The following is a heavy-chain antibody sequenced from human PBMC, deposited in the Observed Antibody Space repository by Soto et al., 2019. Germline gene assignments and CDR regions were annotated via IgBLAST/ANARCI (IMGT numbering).Heavy chain of an antibody. V-gene: IGHV1-24*01. J-gene: IGHJ6*02. CDR2: FDPEDGET. CDR1: GYTLSELS. D-gene: IGHD3-9*01. CDR3: ATVGDILTGKGGYYYYGMDV. Sequence: ASVKVSCKVSGYTLSELSMHWVRQAPGKGLEWMGGFDPEDGETIYAQKFQGRVTMTEDTSTDTAYMELSSLRSEDTAVYYCATVGDILTGKGGYYYYGMDVWGQGTTVTVSS.